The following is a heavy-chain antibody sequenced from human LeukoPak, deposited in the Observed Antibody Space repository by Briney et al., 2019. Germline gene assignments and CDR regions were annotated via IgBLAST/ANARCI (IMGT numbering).Heavy chain of an antibody. CDR2: IYYSGST. D-gene: IGHD6-13*01. CDR1: GGSNSSSSYY. CDR3: ARGTSSSWPFDY. J-gene: IGHJ4*02. V-gene: IGHV4-39*07. Sequence: SETLSLTCTVSGGSNSSSSYYWGWIRQPLGKGLEWIGSIYYSGSTYYNPSLKSRVTISVDTSKNQFSLKLSSVTAADTAVYYCARGTSSSWPFDYWGQGTLVTVSS.